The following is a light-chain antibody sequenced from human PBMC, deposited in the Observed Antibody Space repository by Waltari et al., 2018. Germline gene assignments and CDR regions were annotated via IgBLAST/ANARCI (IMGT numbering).Light chain of an antibody. V-gene: IGLV2-23*02. CDR2: EVT. CDR1: SNDVVNYNL. CDR3: CSYAGSTTSLV. J-gene: IGLJ2*01. Sequence: QSVLTQPASVSGSPGQSITISCTGTSNDVVNYNLVSWYQQHPGKAPKLMIYEVTKRPSGVSNRFSGSKSGNTASLTISGLQADDEADYHCCSYAGSTTSLVFGGGTKLTVL.